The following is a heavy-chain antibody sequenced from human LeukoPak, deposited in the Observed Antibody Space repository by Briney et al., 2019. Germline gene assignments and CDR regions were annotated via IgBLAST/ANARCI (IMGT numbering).Heavy chain of an antibody. J-gene: IGHJ6*03. Sequence: ASVKVSCKASGYTFTSYDINWVRQATGQGLEWMGWMNPNSGNTGYAQRFQGRVTITADESTSTAYMELSSLRSEGTAVYYCARRAAYSNYYYYMDVWGKGTTVTVSS. CDR3: ARRAAYSNYYYYMDV. CDR2: MNPNSGNT. V-gene: IGHV1-8*01. CDR1: GYTFTSYD. D-gene: IGHD4-11*01.